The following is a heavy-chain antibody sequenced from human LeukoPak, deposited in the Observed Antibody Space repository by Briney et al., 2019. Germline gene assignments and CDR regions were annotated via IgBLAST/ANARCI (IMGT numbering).Heavy chain of an antibody. CDR2: ISGSGGTT. D-gene: IGHD6-19*01. V-gene: IGHV3-23*01. Sequence: GGSLRLSCAASGFTFSSYAMSWVRQAPGKGLEWVSGISGSGGTTYYADSVKGRFTISRDNSKNTLYLQMNSLRAEDTAVYYCAKRTVAGTYFDCWGRGTLVTVSS. CDR3: AKRTVAGTYFDC. J-gene: IGHJ4*02. CDR1: GFTFSSYA.